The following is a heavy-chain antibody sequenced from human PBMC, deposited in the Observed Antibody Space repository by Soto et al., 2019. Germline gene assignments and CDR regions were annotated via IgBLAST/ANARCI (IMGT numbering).Heavy chain of an antibody. CDR2: IIPIFGTA. V-gene: IGHV1-69*06. J-gene: IGHJ5*02. D-gene: IGHD2-21*02. CDR3: ARSEVEVMTAIPNYNWFDP. CDR1: GGTFSSYA. Sequence: QVQLVQSGAEVKKPGSSVKVSCKASGGTFSSYAISWVRQAPGQGLEWMGGIIPIFGTANYAQKFQGRVTITADKSTSTAYMELSSLRSEDTAVYYCARSEVEVMTAIPNYNWFDPWGQGTLVTVSS.